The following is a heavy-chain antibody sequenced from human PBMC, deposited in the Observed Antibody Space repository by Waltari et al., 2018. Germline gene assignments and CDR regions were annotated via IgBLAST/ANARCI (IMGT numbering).Heavy chain of an antibody. CDR2: ISYDGSNK. CDR1: GFTFSSYG. Sequence: QVQLVESGGGVVQPGRSLRLSCAASGFTFSSYGMHWVRQAPGKGLEGVGGISYDGSNKDDADAGKGRFTSARDNSKNTLYLQMNSLRAEDTAVYDWVGGVRFLEWLLLGYWGQGTLVTGSA. J-gene: IGHJ4*02. V-gene: IGHV3-30*03. D-gene: IGHD3-3*01. CDR3: VGGVRFLEWLLLGY.